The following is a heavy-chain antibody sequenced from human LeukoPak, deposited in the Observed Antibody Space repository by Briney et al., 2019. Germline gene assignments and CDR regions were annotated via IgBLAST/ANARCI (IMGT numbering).Heavy chain of an antibody. CDR2: IIPIFGTA. D-gene: IGHD3-22*01. V-gene: IGHV1-69*01. J-gene: IGHJ6*03. Sequence: SSVKVSCKASGGTFSSNAISWVRQAPGQGLEWMGGIIPIFGTANYAQKFQGRVTITADESTSTAYMELSSLRSEDTAVYYCARGFTHYDSSGYLSYYYYMDVWGKGTTVIVSS. CDR1: GGTFSSNA. CDR3: ARGFTHYDSSGYLSYYYYMDV.